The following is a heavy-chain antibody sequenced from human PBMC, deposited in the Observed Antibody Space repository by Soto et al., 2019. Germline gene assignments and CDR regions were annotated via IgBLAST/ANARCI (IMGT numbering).Heavy chain of an antibody. CDR2: IYYSGST. J-gene: IGHJ4*02. CDR1: GGSISSSSYY. CDR3: ARQSMVRGVN. Sequence: PSETLSLTCTVSGGSISSSSYYWGWIRQPPGKGLEWIGSIYYSGSTYYNPSLKSRVTISVDTSKNQFSLKLSLVTAADTAVYYCARQSMVRGVNWGQGTLVTVSS. D-gene: IGHD3-10*01. V-gene: IGHV4-39*01.